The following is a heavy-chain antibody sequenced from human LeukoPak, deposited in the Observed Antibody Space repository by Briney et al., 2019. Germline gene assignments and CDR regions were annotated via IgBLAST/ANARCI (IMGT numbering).Heavy chain of an antibody. V-gene: IGHV3-30*14. CDR1: GFTFSSYA. CDR3: ARDKSDYDFHAVDY. CDR2: ISYDGSNK. Sequence: GRSLRLSCAASGFTFSSYAMHWVRQAPGKGLEWVAVISYDGSNKYYADSVKGRFTISRDNSKNTLYLQMNSLRAEDTAVYYCARDKSDYDFHAVDYWGQGPLVTVSS. D-gene: IGHD4-17*01. J-gene: IGHJ4*02.